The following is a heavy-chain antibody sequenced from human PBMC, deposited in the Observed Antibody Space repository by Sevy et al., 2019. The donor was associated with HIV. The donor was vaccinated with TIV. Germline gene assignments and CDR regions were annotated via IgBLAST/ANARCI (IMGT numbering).Heavy chain of an antibody. J-gene: IGHJ4*02. CDR3: ARGLRVLPPPFDY. CDR1: GFTFSDYY. D-gene: IGHD4-17*01. CDR2: ISSSGSTI. Sequence: GGSQRLSCAASGFTFSDYYMSWIRQAPGKGLEWVSYISSSGSTIYYADSVKGRFTISRDNAKNSLYLQMNSLRAEDTAVYYCARGLRVLPPPFDYWGQGTLVTVSS. V-gene: IGHV3-11*01.